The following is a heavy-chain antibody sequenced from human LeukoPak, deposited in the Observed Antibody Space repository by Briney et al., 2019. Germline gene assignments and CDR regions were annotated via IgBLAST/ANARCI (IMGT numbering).Heavy chain of an antibody. J-gene: IGHJ4*02. Sequence: GESLKTSFQGSGYSFTSSWIGWVRQMPGKGLEWMGIIYPGDSDTRYSPSFQGQVTISADKSISTAYLQWSSLKASDTAMYYCARFSVGGTYYPNYWGQRTLVSVSS. CDR2: IYPGDSDT. CDR3: ARFSVGGTYYPNY. D-gene: IGHD1-26*01. CDR1: GYSFTSSW. V-gene: IGHV5-51*01.